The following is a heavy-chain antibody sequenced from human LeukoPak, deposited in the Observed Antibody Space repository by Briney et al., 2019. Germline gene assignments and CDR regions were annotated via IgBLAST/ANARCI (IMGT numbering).Heavy chain of an antibody. Sequence: ASVKVSCKASGYTFTSYYMHWVRQATGQGLEWMGIINPSGGSTSYAQKFQGRVTMTRDTSTSTVYMELSSLRSEDTAVYYCARDRRMVRGVFDPWGQGTLVTVSS. CDR3: ARDRRMVRGVFDP. J-gene: IGHJ5*02. D-gene: IGHD3-10*01. CDR1: GYTFTSYY. CDR2: INPSGGST. V-gene: IGHV1-46*01.